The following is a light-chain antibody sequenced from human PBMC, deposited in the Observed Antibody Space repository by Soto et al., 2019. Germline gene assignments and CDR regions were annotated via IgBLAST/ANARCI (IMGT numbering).Light chain of an antibody. CDR2: DAS. CDR3: QQYNSYWT. CDR1: QSISSW. J-gene: IGKJ1*01. Sequence: GDRVTITCRASQSISSWLAWYPQKPGRAPKLLIYDASSLESGVPSRFSGSGSGTKFTITISSLKPDDFATYYCQQYNSYWTFGKGTKVEIK. V-gene: IGKV1-5*01.